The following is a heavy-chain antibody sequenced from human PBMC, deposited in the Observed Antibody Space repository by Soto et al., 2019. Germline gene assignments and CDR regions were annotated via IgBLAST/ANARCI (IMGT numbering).Heavy chain of an antibody. CDR3: ARITGTARGEPNWFDP. D-gene: IGHD1-20*01. CDR2: IYYSGST. V-gene: IGHV4-59*12. CDR1: GGPISSYY. Sequence: SETLSLTCTVSGGPISSYYWSWIRQPPGKGLEWIGYIYYSGSTNYNPSLKSRVTISVDTSKNQFSLKLSSVTAADTAVYYCARITGTARGEPNWFDPWGQGTLVTVSS. J-gene: IGHJ5*02.